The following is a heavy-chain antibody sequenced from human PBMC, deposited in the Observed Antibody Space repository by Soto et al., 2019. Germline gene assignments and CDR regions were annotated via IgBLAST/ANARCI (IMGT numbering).Heavy chain of an antibody. V-gene: IGHV4-59*01. CDR2: IYYSGST. CDR1: GGSISSYY. Sequence: SETLSLTCTVSGGSISSYYWSWIRQPPGKGLEWIGYIYYSGSTNYNPSLKSRVTISVDTSKNQFSLKLSSVTAADTAVYYCARGDHDYGGNLLGHYFDYWGQGTLVTVSS. D-gene: IGHD4-17*01. CDR3: ARGDHDYGGNLLGHYFDY. J-gene: IGHJ4*02.